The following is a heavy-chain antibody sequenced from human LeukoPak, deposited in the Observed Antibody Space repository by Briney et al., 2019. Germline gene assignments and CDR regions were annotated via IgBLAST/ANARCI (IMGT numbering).Heavy chain of an antibody. V-gene: IGHV3-23*01. D-gene: IGHD6-19*01. CDR2: IGYRGGST. J-gene: IGHJ6*02. Sequence: GGSLRLSCAASGFTFSNYAMSWVRQAPGKGLEWVSIIGYRGGSTYYADSVKGRFTISRDNSKNTLYLQMNSLRAEDTAVYYCAKDAGYSSGWDSYYYGMDVWGQGTTVTVSS. CDR1: GFTFSNYA. CDR3: AKDAGYSSGWDSYYYGMDV.